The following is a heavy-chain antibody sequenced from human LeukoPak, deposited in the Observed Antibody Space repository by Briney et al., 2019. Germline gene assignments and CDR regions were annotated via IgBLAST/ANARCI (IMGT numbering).Heavy chain of an antibody. CDR1: GYTFTGYY. V-gene: IGHV1-2*02. CDR3: ARFGGGIVVVPALNWFDP. D-gene: IGHD2-2*01. CDR2: INPNSGGT. J-gene: IGHJ5*02. Sequence: ASVKVSCKASGYTFTGYYMHWVRQAPGQGLEWMGWINPNSGGTNYAQKFQGRVTITRDTSISTAYMELSRLRSDDTAVYYCARFGGGIVVVPALNWFDPWGQGTLVTVSS.